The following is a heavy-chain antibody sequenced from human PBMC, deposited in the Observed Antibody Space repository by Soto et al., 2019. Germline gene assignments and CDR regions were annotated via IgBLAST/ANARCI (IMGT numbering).Heavy chain of an antibody. V-gene: IGHV1-18*04. D-gene: IGHD2-15*01. Sequence: QVQLVQSGAEVKKPGASVKVSCKASGYTFTSYGISWVRQAPGQGLEWMGWISAYNGNTNYAQKLQGRVTMTTDTSTSTAYMERRSLRSDDTAVYYCARVRVYCSGGSCYYYYGMDVWGQGTTVTVSS. CDR1: GYTFTSYG. CDR3: ARVRVYCSGGSCYYYYGMDV. J-gene: IGHJ6*02. CDR2: ISAYNGNT.